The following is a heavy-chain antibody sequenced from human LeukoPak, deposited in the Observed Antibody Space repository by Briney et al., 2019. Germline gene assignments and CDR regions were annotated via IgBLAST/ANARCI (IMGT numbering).Heavy chain of an antibody. CDR3: AREGSSTSCNDY. D-gene: IGHD2-2*01. Sequence: ASVKVSCKASGYTFTGYYMHWVRQAAGQGLEWMGWINPNSGGTNYAQKFQGRVTMTRDTSISTAYMELSRLRSDDTAVYYCAREGSSTSCNDYWGQGTLVTVSS. V-gene: IGHV1-2*02. CDR1: GYTFTGYY. J-gene: IGHJ4*02. CDR2: INPNSGGT.